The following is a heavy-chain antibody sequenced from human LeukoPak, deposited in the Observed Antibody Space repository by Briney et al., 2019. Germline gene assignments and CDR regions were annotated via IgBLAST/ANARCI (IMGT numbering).Heavy chain of an antibody. Sequence: GGSLRLSCAASGFTSSSYWMSWVRQAPGKGLEWVANIKQDGSEKYYVDSVKGRFTISSENAKNSLYLQMNSLRAEDTAVYYCASLTYYFDSSGYYPGYFQHWGQGTLVTVSS. CDR1: GFTSSSYW. V-gene: IGHV3-7*05. J-gene: IGHJ1*01. D-gene: IGHD3-22*01. CDR3: ASLTYYFDSSGYYPGYFQH. CDR2: IKQDGSEK.